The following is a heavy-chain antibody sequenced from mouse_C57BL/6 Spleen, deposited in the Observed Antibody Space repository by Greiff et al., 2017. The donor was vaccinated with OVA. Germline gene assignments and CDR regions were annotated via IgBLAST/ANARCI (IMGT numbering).Heavy chain of an antibody. CDR1: GYTFTDYE. V-gene: IGHV1-15*01. Sequence: VQRVESGAELVRPGASVTLSCKASGYTFTDYEMHWVKQTPVHGLEWIGAIDPETGGTAYNQKFKGKAILTADKSSSTAYMELRSLTSEDSAVYYCTRLGEKNYWGQGTTLTVSS. CDR3: TRLGEKNY. CDR2: IDPETGGT. J-gene: IGHJ2*01. D-gene: IGHD2-13*01.